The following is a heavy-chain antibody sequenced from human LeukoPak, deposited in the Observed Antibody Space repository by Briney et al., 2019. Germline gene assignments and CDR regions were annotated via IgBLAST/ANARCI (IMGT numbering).Heavy chain of an antibody. CDR1: GYTFTGYY. D-gene: IGHD4-17*01. V-gene: IGHV1-2*02. CDR2: INPNSGGT. Sequence: ASVKVSCKASGYTFTGYYIHWVRQAPGQGLEWMGWINPNSGGTNYAQKFQGRVTMTRDTSISTAYMGLSRLRSDDTAVYYCARVIYGDYYYYYMDVWGKGTTVTVSS. J-gene: IGHJ6*03. CDR3: ARVIYGDYYYYYMDV.